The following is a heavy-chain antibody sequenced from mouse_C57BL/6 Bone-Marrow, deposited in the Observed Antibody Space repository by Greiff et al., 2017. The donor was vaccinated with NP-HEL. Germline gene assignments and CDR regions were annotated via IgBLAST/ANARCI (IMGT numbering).Heavy chain of an antibody. J-gene: IGHJ1*03. Sequence: EVKVVESEGGLVQPGSSMKLSCTASGFTFSDYYMAWVRQVPEKGLEWVANINYDGSSTYYLDSLKSRFIISRDNAKNILYLQRSSLKSEDTATYYCARGGRIYYDGSSPYWYFDVWGTGTTVTVSS. CDR1: GFTFSDYY. V-gene: IGHV5-16*01. CDR2: INYDGSST. CDR3: ARGGRIYYDGSSPYWYFDV. D-gene: IGHD1-1*01.